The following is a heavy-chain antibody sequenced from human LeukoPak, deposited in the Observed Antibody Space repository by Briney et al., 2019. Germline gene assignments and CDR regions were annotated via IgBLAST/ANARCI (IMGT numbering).Heavy chain of an antibody. CDR1: GYSISSGYY. CDR3: ARGGYQLLFYYFDY. Sequence: SETLSLTCTVSGYSISSGYYWGWIRQPPGKGLEWIGSIYHSGSTYYNPSLKSRVTISVDTSKNQFSLKLSSVTAADTAVYYCARGGYQLLFYYFDYWGQGTLVTVSS. D-gene: IGHD2-2*01. CDR2: IYHSGST. V-gene: IGHV4-38-2*02. J-gene: IGHJ4*02.